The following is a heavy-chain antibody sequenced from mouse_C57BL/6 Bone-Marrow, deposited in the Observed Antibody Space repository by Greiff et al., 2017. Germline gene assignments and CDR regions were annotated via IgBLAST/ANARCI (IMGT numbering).Heavy chain of an antibody. D-gene: IGHD1-1*01. J-gene: IGHJ4*01. Sequence: VQLQQSGPELVKPGASVKIPCKASGYTFTDYNMDWVKQSHGKSLEWIGDINPNNGGTIYNQKFKGKATLTVDKSSSTAYMELRSLTSEDTAVYYCARRRNYYDGSSYVYYAMDYWGKGTSGTVSS. CDR1: GYTFTDYN. CDR3: ARRRNYYDGSSYVYYAMDY. V-gene: IGHV1-18*01. CDR2: INPNNGGT.